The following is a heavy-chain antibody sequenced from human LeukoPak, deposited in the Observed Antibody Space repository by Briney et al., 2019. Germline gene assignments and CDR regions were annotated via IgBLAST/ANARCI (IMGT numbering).Heavy chain of an antibody. D-gene: IGHD6-13*01. J-gene: IGHJ5*02. CDR1: GNSISSGDNY. V-gene: IGHV4-38-2*02. CDR2: IYPTGST. CDR3: ARAYSSSWYWNWFDP. Sequence: PSETLSLTCTVSGNSISSGDNYWSWIRQPPGKGLEWIGNIYPTGSTYYNPSLKSRVTISVDTSKNQFSLKVSSVSAADTAVYYCARAYSSSWYWNWFDPWGQGTLVTVSS.